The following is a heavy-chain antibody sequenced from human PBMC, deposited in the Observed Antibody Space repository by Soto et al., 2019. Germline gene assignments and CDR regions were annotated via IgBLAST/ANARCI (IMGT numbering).Heavy chain of an antibody. CDR1: GGTFSSYA. V-gene: IGHV1-69*01. D-gene: IGHD2-15*01. Sequence: QVQLVQSGAEVKKPGSSVKVSCKASGGTFSSYAISWVRQAPGQGLEWMGGIIPIFGTANYAQKFQGRVTITADESTSTAYMGLSSLRSEDTAVYYCARNGENCSGGSCYSGVWYYGMDVWGQGTTVTVSS. CDR3: ARNGENCSGGSCYSGVWYYGMDV. J-gene: IGHJ6*02. CDR2: IIPIFGTA.